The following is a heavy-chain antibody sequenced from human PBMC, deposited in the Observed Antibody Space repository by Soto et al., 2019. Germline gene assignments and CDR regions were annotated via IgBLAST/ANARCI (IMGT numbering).Heavy chain of an antibody. J-gene: IGHJ4*02. D-gene: IGHD6-19*01. CDR2: IYPGDSDT. Sequence: GESLKISCKCSGYSCISYWIGWVRQIPGKGLEWMGIIYPGDSDTRYSPSFQGQVTISADKSISTAYLQWSSLKASDTAMYYCARLRIAVAGTSAYYFDYWGQGTLVTVSS. V-gene: IGHV5-51*01. CDR3: ARLRIAVAGTSAYYFDY. CDR1: GYSCISYW.